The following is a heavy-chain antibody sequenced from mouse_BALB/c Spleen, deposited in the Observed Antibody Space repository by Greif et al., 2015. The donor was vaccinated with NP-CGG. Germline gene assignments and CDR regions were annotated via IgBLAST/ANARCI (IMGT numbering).Heavy chain of an antibody. J-gene: IGHJ3*01. Sequence: QVQLQQSGAELVKPGASVKLSCKASGYTFTSYWMHWVEQRPGQGLEWIGEINPSNGRTNYNEKFKSKATLTVDKSSSTAYMQLSSLTSEDSAVYYCAREDYYGNLWFAYWGQGTLVTVSA. D-gene: IGHD2-1*01. CDR1: GYTFTSYW. CDR3: AREDYYGNLWFAY. CDR2: INPSNGRT. V-gene: IGHV1S81*02.